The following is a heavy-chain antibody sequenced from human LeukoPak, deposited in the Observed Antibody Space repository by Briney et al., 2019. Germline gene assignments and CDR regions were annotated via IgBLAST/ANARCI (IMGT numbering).Heavy chain of an antibody. CDR2: IWFDGSDK. V-gene: IGHV3-30*02. J-gene: IGHJ4*02. CDR3: ACDYGGNSGVDY. D-gene: IGHD4-23*01. CDR1: RFTFSSYG. Sequence: PGGSLRLSCAASRFTFSSYGMHWVRQAPGKGLEWVTFIWFDGSDKYYADSVKGRFTISRDNSKNTLYLQMNSLRAEDTAVYYCACDYGGNSGVDYWGQGTLVTVSS.